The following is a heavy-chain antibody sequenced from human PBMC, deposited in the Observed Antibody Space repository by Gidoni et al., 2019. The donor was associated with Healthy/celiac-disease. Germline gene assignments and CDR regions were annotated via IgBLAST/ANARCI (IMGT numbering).Heavy chain of an antibody. J-gene: IGHJ3*02. D-gene: IGHD3-16*02. CDR3: AREVVWVSYRYYAFEI. Sequence: QVQLVQAGAEVKKPGASVQVSCTASGYTFTGYYMHWVRQAPGQGLEWMGWINPNSGGTNYAQKFQGRVTMTRDTSISTAYMELSRLRSDDTAVYYCAREVVWVSYRYYAFEIWCQGTMVTVSS. CDR1: GYTFTGYY. V-gene: IGHV1-2*02. CDR2: INPNSGGT.